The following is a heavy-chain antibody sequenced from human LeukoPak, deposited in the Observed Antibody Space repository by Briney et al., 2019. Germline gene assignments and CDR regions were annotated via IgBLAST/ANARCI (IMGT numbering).Heavy chain of an antibody. Sequence: SETLSLTCTVSGGSISSYYWSWIRQPPGKGLEWIGHIYSSGSTNYNPSLKTRVTMSVDTSKNQFSLKVISVTAADTAVYYCAREDGNYRGYFDYWGQGTLVTVSS. J-gene: IGHJ4*02. CDR2: IYSSGST. CDR3: AREDGNYRGYFDY. V-gene: IGHV4-4*07. D-gene: IGHD4-17*01. CDR1: GGSISSYY.